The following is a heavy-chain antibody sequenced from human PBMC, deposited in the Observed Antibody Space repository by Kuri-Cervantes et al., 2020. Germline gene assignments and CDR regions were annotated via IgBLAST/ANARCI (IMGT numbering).Heavy chain of an antibody. Sequence: SETLSLTCTVSGGSVSSGSYYWSWIRQPPGKGLEWIGEINHSGSTNYNPSLKSRVTISVDTSKNQFSLKLSSVTAADTAVYYCARGQDYWGHGNPVT. J-gene: IGHJ4*01. V-gene: IGHV4-39*07. CDR2: INHSGST. CDR1: GGSVSSGSYY. CDR3: ARGQDY.